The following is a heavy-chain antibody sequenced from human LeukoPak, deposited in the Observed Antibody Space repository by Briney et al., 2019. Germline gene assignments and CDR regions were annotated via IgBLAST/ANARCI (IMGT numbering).Heavy chain of an antibody. CDR3: ARVDSYYDSSGYPDY. V-gene: IGHV3-23*01. D-gene: IGHD3-22*01. Sequence: PGGSLRLSCAASGFTFSNYAMTWVRQAPEKGLKWVSSISDSGGGTYYEDSVKGRFTISRDNDKNSLYLQMNSLRAEDTAVYYCARVDSYYDSSGYPDYWGQGTLVTVSS. CDR1: GFTFSNYA. J-gene: IGHJ4*02. CDR2: ISDSGGGT.